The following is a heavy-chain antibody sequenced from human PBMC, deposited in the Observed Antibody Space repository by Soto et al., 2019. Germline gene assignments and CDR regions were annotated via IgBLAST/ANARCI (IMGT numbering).Heavy chain of an antibody. Sequence: ASVKVSCKSSGYTFTNNYMHWLRQPPGQGLEWMGIINPNGGSTSYSQMFQGRVTMTRDMSTSTVYMELSSLRSDDTAFFFQAEDGIRGTVPFSAFLLNRSSDL. CDR2: INPNGGST. CDR3: AEDGIRGTVPFSAFLLNRSSDL. D-gene: IGHD1-1*01. CDR1: GYTFTNNY. V-gene: IGHV1-46*01. J-gene: IGHJ2*01.